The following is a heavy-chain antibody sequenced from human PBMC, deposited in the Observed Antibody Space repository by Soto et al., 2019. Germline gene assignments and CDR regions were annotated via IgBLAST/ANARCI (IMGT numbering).Heavy chain of an antibody. CDR2: IYYSGST. CDR1: GDSISSYD. Sequence: SERLSLTCTVSGDSISSYDWSWIRQKPGKGLEWIGYIYYSGSTNYNPSLKSRVTISVDTSKNQFSLKLSSVTAADTAVYYCARHINLNYDFWSGHTPDYYMDVWGKGTTVTVSS. V-gene: IGHV4-59*08. D-gene: IGHD3-3*01. CDR3: ARHINLNYDFWSGHTPDYYMDV. J-gene: IGHJ6*03.